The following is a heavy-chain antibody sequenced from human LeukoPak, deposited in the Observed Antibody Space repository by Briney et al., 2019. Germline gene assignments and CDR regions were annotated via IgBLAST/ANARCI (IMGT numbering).Heavy chain of an antibody. CDR2: IDWDDDK. Sequence: ESGPTLVNPTQTLTLTCTFSGFSLSTSGMRVSWIRQPPGKALEWLARIDWDDDKFYSTSLKTRLTISKDTSKNQVVLTMTNVDPVDTATYYCARYDSSGFDYWGQGTLVTVSS. J-gene: IGHJ4*02. CDR3: ARYDSSGFDY. CDR1: GFSLSTSGMR. V-gene: IGHV2-70*04. D-gene: IGHD3-22*01.